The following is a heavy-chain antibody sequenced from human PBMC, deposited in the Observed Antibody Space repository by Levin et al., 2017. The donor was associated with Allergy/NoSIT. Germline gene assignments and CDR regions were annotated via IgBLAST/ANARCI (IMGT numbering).Heavy chain of an antibody. D-gene: IGHD2-15*01. V-gene: IGHV3-23*01. CDR2: ISGSGGST. Sequence: GESLKISCAASGFTFSSYAMSWVRQAPGKGLEWVSAISGSGGSTYYADSVKGRFTISRDNSKNTLYLQMNSLRAEDTAVYYCAKAPAVDGVVAATDYYYGMDVWGQGTTVTVSS. CDR1: GFTFSSYA. J-gene: IGHJ6*02. CDR3: AKAPAVDGVVAATDYYYGMDV.